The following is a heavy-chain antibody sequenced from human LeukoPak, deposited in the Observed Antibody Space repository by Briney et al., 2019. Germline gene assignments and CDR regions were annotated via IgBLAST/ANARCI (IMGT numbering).Heavy chain of an antibody. J-gene: IGHJ4*02. CDR2: INSDGSST. CDR3: ARDYYDSSGYLERGDY. Sequence: GGSLRLSCAASGFTFSSYWMHWVRQAPGKGLVWVSRINSDGSSTSYADSVKGRFTISRDNAKNTLYLQMNSLRAEDTAVYYCARDYYDSSGYLERGDYWGQGTLVTVSS. D-gene: IGHD3-22*01. V-gene: IGHV3-74*01. CDR1: GFTFSSYW.